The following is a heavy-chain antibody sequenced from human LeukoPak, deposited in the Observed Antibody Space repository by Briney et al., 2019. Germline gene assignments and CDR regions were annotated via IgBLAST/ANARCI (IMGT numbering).Heavy chain of an antibody. D-gene: IGHD3-16*01. Sequence: SQTLSLTCTVSGGSISSSSYNWNWIRQPAGKGLEWIGRIYTSGSTDYSPSLKSRVTISADTSKNQFSLKLNSLTTADTAVYYCTRGAGWLIDYWGQGILVTVSS. V-gene: IGHV4-61*02. CDR2: IYTSGST. J-gene: IGHJ4*02. CDR1: GGSISSSSYN. CDR3: TRGAGWLIDY.